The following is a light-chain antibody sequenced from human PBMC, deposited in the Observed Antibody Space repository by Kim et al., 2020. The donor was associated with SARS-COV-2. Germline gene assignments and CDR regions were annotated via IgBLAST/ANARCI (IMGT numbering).Light chain of an antibody. CDR2: DVS. CDR3: SSYTSSSTVV. V-gene: IGLV2-14*01. J-gene: IGLJ1*01. CDR1: SSDVGGYNY. Sequence: QSALTQPASVSGSPGQSITISCTGTSSDVGGYNYVSWYQQHPGKAPKLMIYDVSKRPSGVSNRFSGSKSGNTASLTISGLQAEDEADYYCSSYTSSSTVVFGTGTKV.